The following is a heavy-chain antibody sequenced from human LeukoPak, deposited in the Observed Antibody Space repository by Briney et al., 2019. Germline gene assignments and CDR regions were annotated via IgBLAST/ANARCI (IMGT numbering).Heavy chain of an antibody. CDR1: GFTFSNAW. J-gene: IGHJ4*02. D-gene: IGHD6-13*01. CDR2: IYHSGST. CDR3: ARDEVSAFDY. Sequence: GSLRLSCAASGFTFSNAWMSWVRQPPGKGLEWIGEIYHSGSTNYNPSLKSRVTISVDKSKNQFSLKLSSVTAADTAVYYCARDEVSAFDYWGQGTLVTVSS. V-gene: IGHV4-4*02.